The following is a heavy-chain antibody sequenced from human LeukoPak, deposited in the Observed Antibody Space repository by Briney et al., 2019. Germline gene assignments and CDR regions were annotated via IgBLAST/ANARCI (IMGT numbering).Heavy chain of an antibody. D-gene: IGHD2-2*01. V-gene: IGHV1-69*10. Sequence: SVKVSCKASGGTFSSYTISWVRQAPGQGLEWMGRIIPILGIANYAQKFQGRVTITADKSTRTAYMELSSLRSEDTAVYYCARGYQLPSYYYYYMDVWGKGTTVTVSS. CDR2: IIPILGIA. CDR3: ARGYQLPSYYYYYMDV. J-gene: IGHJ6*03. CDR1: GGTFSSYT.